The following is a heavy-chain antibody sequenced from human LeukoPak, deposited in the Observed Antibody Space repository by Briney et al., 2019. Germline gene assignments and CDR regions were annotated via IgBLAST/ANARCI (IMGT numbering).Heavy chain of an antibody. J-gene: IGHJ1*01. CDR1: GFTFSSYA. CDR2: ISYDGSNK. D-gene: IGHD3-22*01. V-gene: IGHV3-30-3*01. Sequence: PGGSLRLSCAASGFTFSSYAMHWVRQAPGKGLEWVAIISYDGSNKYYVDSVKGRFTFSRDNSKNTLYLQMNSLGAEDTAVYYCARDSGYNLNIGYFDHWGQGTLFSVSS. CDR3: ARDSGYNLNIGYFDH.